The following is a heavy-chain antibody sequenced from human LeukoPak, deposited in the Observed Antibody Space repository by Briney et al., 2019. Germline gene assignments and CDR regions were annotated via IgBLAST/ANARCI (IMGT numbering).Heavy chain of an antibody. CDR1: GFTFSSYA. CDR2: FYSGGST. CDR3: ARVGSGLNLYYFDY. D-gene: IGHD3-3*01. V-gene: IGHV4-39*07. Sequence: PGGSLRLSCAASGFTFSSYAMSWVRQAPGKGLEWIGNFYSGGSTYYNPSLKRRVAISEDTSGKQFSLRLGSVTAADTAVYFCARVGSGLNLYYFDYWGQGILVTVSS. J-gene: IGHJ4*02.